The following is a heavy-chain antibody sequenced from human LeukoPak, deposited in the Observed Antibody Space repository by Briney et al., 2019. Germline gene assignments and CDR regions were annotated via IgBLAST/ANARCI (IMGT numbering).Heavy chain of an antibody. CDR3: TKATTRRVPAATIDS. V-gene: IGHV3-9*01. CDR2: ITWHGRST. D-gene: IGHD6-13*01. CDR1: GFIFDDFS. J-gene: IGHJ4*02. Sequence: GRSLRLSCAASGFIFDDFSMFWVRQVPGKGLEWVSSITWHGRSTAYADSVRGRFTFSRDNAKYSLYLQMNSLRPEDTAFYYCTKATTRRVPAATIDSWGQGTLVTVSS.